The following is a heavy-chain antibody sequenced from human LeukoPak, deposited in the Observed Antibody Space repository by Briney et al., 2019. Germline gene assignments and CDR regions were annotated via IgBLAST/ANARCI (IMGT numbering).Heavy chain of an antibody. J-gene: IGHJ4*02. Sequence: GGSLRLSCAASGFTFSSYAMSWVRQAPGKGLEWVSAISGSGGSTYYADSVNGRFTISRDNSKNTLYLQMNSLRAEDTAVYYCAKRDEASIVGARWYYFDYWGQGTLVTVSS. D-gene: IGHD1-26*01. CDR3: AKRDEASIVGARWYYFDY. CDR2: ISGSGGST. CDR1: GFTFSSYA. V-gene: IGHV3-23*01.